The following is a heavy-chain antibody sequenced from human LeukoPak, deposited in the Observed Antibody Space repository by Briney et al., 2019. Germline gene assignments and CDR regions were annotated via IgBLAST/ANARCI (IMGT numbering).Heavy chain of an antibody. CDR1: GFTFSSYE. J-gene: IGHJ5*02. V-gene: IGHV3-30*18. Sequence: HPGGSLRLSCAASGFTFSSYEMNWVRQAPGKGLEWVAVISYDGSNKYYADSVKGRFTISRDNSKNTLYLQMNSLRAEDTAVYYCAKDKRGYFDWPPRFDPWGQGTLVTVSS. CDR3: AKDKRGYFDWPPRFDP. D-gene: IGHD3-9*01. CDR2: ISYDGSNK.